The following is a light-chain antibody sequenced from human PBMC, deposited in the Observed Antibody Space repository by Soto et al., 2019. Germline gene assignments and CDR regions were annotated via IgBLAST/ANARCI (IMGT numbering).Light chain of an antibody. CDR1: SSDVGGYKY. CDR2: EVS. CDR3: TSSTSGSLDV. Sequence: QSALTQPASVSGSPGQSITISCTGTSSDVGGYKYVSWYQQYPGKVPKLLIYEVSSRPSGVSNRFSGSKSGNTASLTISGLQAEDEADYFCTSSTSGSLDVFGTGTKLTVL. J-gene: IGLJ1*01. V-gene: IGLV2-14*01.